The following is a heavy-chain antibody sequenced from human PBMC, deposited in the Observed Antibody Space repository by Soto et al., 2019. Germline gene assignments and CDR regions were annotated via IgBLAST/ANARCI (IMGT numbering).Heavy chain of an antibody. J-gene: IGHJ4*02. CDR2: LIPIFGTA. CDR3: ARGVGEVRATKVYFDY. V-gene: IGHV1-69*01. Sequence: QVQLVQSGAEVQKPGSSVKVSCKASVGTFSSYAISWVRQAPGQWLEWMGGLIPIFGTANYAQKFQGRVTITADESTSTAYMELSSLRSEDTAVYYCARGVGEVRATKVYFDYWGQGTLVTVSS. D-gene: IGHD1-26*01. CDR1: VGTFSSYA.